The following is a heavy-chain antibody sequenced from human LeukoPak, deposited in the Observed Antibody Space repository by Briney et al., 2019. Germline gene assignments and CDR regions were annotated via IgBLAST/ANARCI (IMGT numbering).Heavy chain of an antibody. CDR2: ISAYNGNT. D-gene: IGHD3-22*01. Sequence: ASVKVSCKASGYTFTSYGISWVRQAPGQGLEWMGWISAYNGNTNYAQKLQGRVTMTTDTPTSTAYMELRSLRSDDTAVYYCARARSSGYYYPFDYWGQGTLVTVSS. CDR1: GYTFTSYG. V-gene: IGHV1-18*01. CDR3: ARARSSGYYYPFDY. J-gene: IGHJ4*02.